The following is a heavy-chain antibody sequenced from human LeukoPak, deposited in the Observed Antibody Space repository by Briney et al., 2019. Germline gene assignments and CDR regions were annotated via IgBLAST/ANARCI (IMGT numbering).Heavy chain of an antibody. CDR2: ISYDGSNK. CDR1: GFTFSSYG. V-gene: IGHV3-30*18. J-gene: IGHJ3*02. D-gene: IGHD3-10*02. Sequence: GGSLRLSCAASGFTFSSYGVHWVRQAPGKGLEWVAVISYDGSNKYYADSVKGRFTISRDNSKNTLYLQMNSLRAEDTAVYYCAKDAYYYVWGDAFDIWGQGTMVTVSS. CDR3: AKDAYYYVWGDAFDI.